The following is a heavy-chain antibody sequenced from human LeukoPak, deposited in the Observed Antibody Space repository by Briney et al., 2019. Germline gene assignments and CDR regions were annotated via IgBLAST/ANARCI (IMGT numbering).Heavy chain of an antibody. V-gene: IGHV3-23*01. CDR2: ISGSGGST. CDR3: AKQSIAAAGYYYYGMDV. D-gene: IGHD6-13*01. Sequence: GGSLRLSCEASGFIFSSYAMSWVRQAPGKGLEWVSAISGSGGSTHYADSVKGRFTISRDNSKNTLYLQMNSLRAEDTAVYYCAKQSIAAAGYYYYGMDVWGQGTTITVSS. J-gene: IGHJ6*02. CDR1: GFIFSSYA.